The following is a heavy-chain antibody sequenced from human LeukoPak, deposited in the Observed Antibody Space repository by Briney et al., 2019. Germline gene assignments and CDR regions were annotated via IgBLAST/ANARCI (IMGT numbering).Heavy chain of an antibody. CDR1: GFTFNNYG. V-gene: IGHV3-30*18. Sequence: GGSLRLSCAASGFTFNNYGMHWVRQAPGKGLEWVALISYDGSNKYYTDSVKGRFTISRDNSKNTLYLQMNSLRAEDTAVYYCAKDLGDYGGNSDLNYWGQGTLVTVSS. D-gene: IGHD4-23*01. J-gene: IGHJ4*02. CDR2: ISYDGSNK. CDR3: AKDLGDYGGNSDLNY.